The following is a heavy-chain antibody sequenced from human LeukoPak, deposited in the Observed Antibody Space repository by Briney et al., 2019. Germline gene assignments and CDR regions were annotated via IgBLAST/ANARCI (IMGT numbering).Heavy chain of an antibody. CDR1: GGSFSGYY. V-gene: IGHV4-34*01. CDR3: ARHRRYCSGGSCKDYYGMDV. Sequence: SETLSLTCAVYGGSFSGYYWSWIRQPPGKGLEWIGEINHRGSTNYNPSLKSRVTISVDTSKNQFSLKLSSVTAADTAVYYCARHRRYCSGGSCKDYYGMDVWGKGTTVTVSS. D-gene: IGHD2-15*01. J-gene: IGHJ6*04. CDR2: INHRGST.